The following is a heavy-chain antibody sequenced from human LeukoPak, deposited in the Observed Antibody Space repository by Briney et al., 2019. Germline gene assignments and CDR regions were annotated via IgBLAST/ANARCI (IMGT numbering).Heavy chain of an antibody. CDR1: GGSISSSSYY. CDR3: ARSGPERRDAFDI. Sequence: PSETLSLTCTVSGGSISSSSYYWGWIRQPPGKGLEWIGSIYYSGSTYYNPSLKSRVTISVDTSKNQFSLKLSSVTAADTAVYYCARSGPERRDAFDIWGQGTMVTVSS. CDR2: IYYSGST. J-gene: IGHJ3*02. D-gene: IGHD3-3*01. V-gene: IGHV4-39*07.